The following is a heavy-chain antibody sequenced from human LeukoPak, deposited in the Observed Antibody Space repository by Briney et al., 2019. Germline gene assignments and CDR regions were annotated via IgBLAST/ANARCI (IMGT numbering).Heavy chain of an antibody. CDR2: INPSGGST. J-gene: IGHJ3*02. V-gene: IGHV1-46*01. CDR1: GYTFTSYY. Sequence: ASVKVSCKASGYTFTSYYMHWVRQAPGQGLEWMGIINPSGGSTSYAQKFQGRVTMTRDTSTSTVYMELSSLRSKDTAVYYCASPTNDYYDSSGYSLYIWGQGTMVTVSS. CDR3: ASPTNDYYDSSGYSLYI. D-gene: IGHD3-22*01.